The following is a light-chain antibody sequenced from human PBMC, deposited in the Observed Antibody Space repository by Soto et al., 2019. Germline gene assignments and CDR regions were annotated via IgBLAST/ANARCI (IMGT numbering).Light chain of an antibody. J-gene: IGKJ5*01. Sequence: EIVMTQSPATLSVSPGERATLSCRASQSVSSYLAWYQQKPGQAPRLLFYGTSNRATGVPARFSGSGSGTEFSLTISSMQSEDFAVYYCQQYNNWPITFGQGTRLEIK. V-gene: IGKV3-15*01. CDR2: GTS. CDR3: QQYNNWPIT. CDR1: QSVSSY.